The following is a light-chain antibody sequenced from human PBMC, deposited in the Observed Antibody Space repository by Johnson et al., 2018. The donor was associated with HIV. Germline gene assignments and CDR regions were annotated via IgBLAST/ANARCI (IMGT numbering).Light chain of an antibody. CDR1: SSNIGNNY. V-gene: IGLV1-51*01. CDR2: DNN. Sequence: SVLTQPPSVSAAPGQKVTISCSGSSSNIGNNYVSWYQQLPGTAPKLLFYDNNQRPSAIPDRFSGSKSGTSATLGVTGLQTGDEADCYCGSWDSRLSAGHVCGTGTKVTGL. CDR3: GSWDSRLSAGHV. J-gene: IGLJ1*01.